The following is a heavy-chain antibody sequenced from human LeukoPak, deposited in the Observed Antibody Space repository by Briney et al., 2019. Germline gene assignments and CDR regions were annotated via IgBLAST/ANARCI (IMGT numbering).Heavy chain of an antibody. CDR2: ISNSGSII. CDR1: GFTFSDYY. J-gene: IGHJ4*02. Sequence: GGSLRLSCAASGFTFSDYYMFWIRQAPGKGLEWVSYISNSGSIIYYADSAKGRFTVSRDNAKDSLYLQMNSLRAEDTAVYYCARAVSADTAMVYFDYWGQGTLVTVSS. CDR3: ARAVSADTAMVYFDY. D-gene: IGHD5-18*01. V-gene: IGHV3-11*01.